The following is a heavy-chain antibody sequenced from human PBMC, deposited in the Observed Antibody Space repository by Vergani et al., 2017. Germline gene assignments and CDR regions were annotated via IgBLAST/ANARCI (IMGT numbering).Heavy chain of an antibody. CDR1: GGSISSYY. V-gene: IGHV4-59*08. CDR3: ARHGLGVMPYYGMDV. Sequence: QVQLQESGPGLVKPSETLSLTCTVSGGSISSYYWSWIRQPPGKGLEWIGYIYYSGSTNYNPSLKSRVTISVDTSKNQFSLKLSSVTAADTAVYYCARHGLGVMPYYGMDVWGQGTTVTVS. CDR2: IYYSGST. D-gene: IGHD2-2*01. J-gene: IGHJ6*02.